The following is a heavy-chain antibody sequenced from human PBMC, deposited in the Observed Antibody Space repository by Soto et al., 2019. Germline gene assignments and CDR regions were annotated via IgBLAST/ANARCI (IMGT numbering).Heavy chain of an antibody. CDR3: ARGGGYNLGIDY. CDR2: IYSSGYT. V-gene: IGHV4-59*01. Sequence: QLQESGPGLVKPSETLSLTCTVSGDSISGYYWSWIRQPPGKGLEWIGYIYSSGYTNYNPSLKNRGTISVDTPKKQFFLNLRSVTAADTAVYYCARGGGYNLGIDYWGRGILVTVSS. J-gene: IGHJ4*02. CDR1: GDSISGYY. D-gene: IGHD5-12*01.